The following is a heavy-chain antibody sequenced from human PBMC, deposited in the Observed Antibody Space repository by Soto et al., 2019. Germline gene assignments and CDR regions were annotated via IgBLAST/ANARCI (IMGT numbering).Heavy chain of an antibody. Sequence: GASVKVSCKASGYTFTGYYMHWVRQAPGQGLEWMGWINPNSGGTNYAQKFQGWVTMTRDTSISTAYMELSRLRSDDTAVYYCARARPLAYCSGGSCFDDAFDIWGQGTMVTVSS. CDR1: GYTFTGYY. D-gene: IGHD2-15*01. V-gene: IGHV1-2*04. CDR3: ARARPLAYCSGGSCFDDAFDI. J-gene: IGHJ3*02. CDR2: INPNSGGT.